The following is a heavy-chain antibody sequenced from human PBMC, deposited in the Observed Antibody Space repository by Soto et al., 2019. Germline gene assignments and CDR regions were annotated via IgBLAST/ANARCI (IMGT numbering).Heavy chain of an antibody. Sequence: GGYLGLGCAASGDSSGSMDTAWVGQALRKGLEWLSVIFVGYDPYYADSVKGRFTVSRGKSENTVYLAMNSLRPEDTAVYYCVRLFVRDSASTHNYTLDACGHGPIATDP. CDR1: GDSSGSMD. J-gene: IGHJ5*02. CDR2: IFVGYDP. CDR3: VRLFVRDSASTHNYTLDACGHGPIATDP. V-gene: IGHV3-53*01. D-gene: IGHD1-1*01.